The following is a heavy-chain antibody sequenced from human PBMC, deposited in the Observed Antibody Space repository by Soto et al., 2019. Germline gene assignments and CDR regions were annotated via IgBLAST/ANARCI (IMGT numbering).Heavy chain of an antibody. D-gene: IGHD5-18*01. J-gene: IGHJ6*02. CDR1: GFTFSSYG. CDR2: IWYDGSNK. CDR3: ARDRYSYGSDYYYGMDV. Sequence: ESGGGVVQPGRSLRLSCAASGFTFSSYGMHWVRQAPGKGLEWVAVIWYDGSNKYYADSVKGRFTISRDNSKNTLYLQMNSLRAEDTAVYYCARDRYSYGSDYYYGMDVWGQGTTVTVSS. V-gene: IGHV3-33*01.